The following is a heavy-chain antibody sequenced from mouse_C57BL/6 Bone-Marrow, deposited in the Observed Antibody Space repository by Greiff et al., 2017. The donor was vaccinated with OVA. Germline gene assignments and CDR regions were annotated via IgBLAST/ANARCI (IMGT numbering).Heavy chain of an antibody. D-gene: IGHD1-1*01. Sequence: EVQVVESGGDLVKPGGSLKLSCAASGFTFSSYGMSWVRQTPDKRLEWVATISSGGSYTYYPDSVKGRFTLSRDNAKNTLYLQMSSLKSEDTAMYYCARHYLLGMDYWGQGTSVTVSS. V-gene: IGHV5-6*01. CDR2: ISSGGSYT. CDR1: GFTFSSYG. J-gene: IGHJ4*01. CDR3: ARHYLLGMDY.